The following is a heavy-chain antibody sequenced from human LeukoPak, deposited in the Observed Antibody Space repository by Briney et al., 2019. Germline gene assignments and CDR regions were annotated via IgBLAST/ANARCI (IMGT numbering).Heavy chain of an antibody. V-gene: IGHV1-8*01. CDR1: GYTFTSYD. CDR3: ASFRSSGYYYYYYGMDV. J-gene: IGHJ6*02. CDR2: MNPNSGNT. D-gene: IGHD3-22*01. Sequence: EASVKVSFKASGYTFTSYDINWVRQAPGQGLEWMGWMNPNSGNTGYAQKFQGRVTMTRNTSVSTAYMELSSLRSEDTAVYYCASFRSSGYYYYYYGMDVWGQGTTVTVSS.